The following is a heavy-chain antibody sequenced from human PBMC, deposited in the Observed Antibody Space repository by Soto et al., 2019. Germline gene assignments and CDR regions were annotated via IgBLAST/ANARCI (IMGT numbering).Heavy chain of an antibody. Sequence: PGGSLRLSCAASGFTFSNVWMNWVRQAPGKGLEWVGRIKSKGHGGTIDYAAPVKGRFTISRDDSKNTLYLQMNSLKTEDTAVYYCTAEEGWFDPWGQGTLVTVSS. J-gene: IGHJ5*02. CDR3: TAEEGWFDP. CDR2: IKSKGHGGTI. CDR1: GFTFSNVW. V-gene: IGHV3-15*07.